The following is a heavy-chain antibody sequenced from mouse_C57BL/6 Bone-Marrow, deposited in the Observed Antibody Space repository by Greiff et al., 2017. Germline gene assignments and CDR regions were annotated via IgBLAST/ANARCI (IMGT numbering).Heavy chain of an antibody. D-gene: IGHD2-12*01. Sequence: EVQLVESEGGLVQPGSSMKLSCTASGFTFSDYYMAWVRQVPEKGLEWVATINYDGSSTYYLDSLKSRFIISRDNAKNILYLQMSSLKSEDTSTYYCARRDNYDRFADWGQGTLVTVSA. J-gene: IGHJ3*01. V-gene: IGHV5-16*01. CDR3: ARRDNYDRFAD. CDR2: INYDGSST. CDR1: GFTFSDYY.